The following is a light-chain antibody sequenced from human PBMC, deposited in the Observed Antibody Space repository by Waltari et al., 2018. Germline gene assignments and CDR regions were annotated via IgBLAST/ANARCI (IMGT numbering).Light chain of an antibody. Sequence: NFMLTQPHSVSESPGKTVTISCTRSSGSIASNYVQWYQQRPGSAPTTVIYADNQRPSGVPARFSGSIDSSSNSASLTISGLKTEDEADYYCQSYDSSNRWVFGGGTKLTVL. V-gene: IGLV6-57*03. CDR3: QSYDSSNRWV. CDR1: SGSIASNY. J-gene: IGLJ3*02. CDR2: ADN.